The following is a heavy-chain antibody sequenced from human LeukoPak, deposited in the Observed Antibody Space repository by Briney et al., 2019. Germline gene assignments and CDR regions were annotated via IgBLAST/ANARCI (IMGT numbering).Heavy chain of an antibody. V-gene: IGHV3-9*01. CDR1: GFTFDDYA. CDR3: AKDYIRYSGSPKGPFDY. Sequence: GGSLRLSCAASGFTFDDYAMHWVRQAPGKGLEWVSGISWNRGSIGYADSVKGRFTISRDNAKNSLYLQMNSLRAEDTALYYCAKDYIRYSGSPKGPFDYWGRGSLVTVSS. J-gene: IGHJ4*02. D-gene: IGHD1-26*01. CDR2: ISWNRGSI.